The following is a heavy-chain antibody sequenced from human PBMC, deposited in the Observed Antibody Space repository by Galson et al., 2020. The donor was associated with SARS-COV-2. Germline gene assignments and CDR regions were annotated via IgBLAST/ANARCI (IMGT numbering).Heavy chain of an antibody. CDR1: GYTFSDYA. CDR2: IGGRGDHI. J-gene: IGHJ1*01. V-gene: IGHV3-23*01. Sequence: GGSLRLSCTASGYTFSDYAIKWVRQTPEKGLEWVAVIGGRGDHIHYADSVMGRFTISRDNSKNMAYLQMDSLRAEDTAVYYCGQYGQYMKDVWCQGTLVTVSS. CDR3: GQYGQYMKDV. D-gene: IGHD1-1*01.